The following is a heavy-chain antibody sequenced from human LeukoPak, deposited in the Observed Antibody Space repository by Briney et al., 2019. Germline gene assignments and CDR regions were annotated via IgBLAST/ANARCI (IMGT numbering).Heavy chain of an antibody. D-gene: IGHD6-19*01. Sequence: ASAKVSCKASGYTFTSYGISWVRQAPGQGLEWMGWISAYNGNTNYAQKLQGRVTMTTDTSTSTAYMELRSLRSDDTAVYYCARTDMLYSSGWFDYWGQGTLVTVSS. CDR1: GYTFTSYG. V-gene: IGHV1-18*01. CDR2: ISAYNGNT. CDR3: ARTDMLYSSGWFDY. J-gene: IGHJ4*02.